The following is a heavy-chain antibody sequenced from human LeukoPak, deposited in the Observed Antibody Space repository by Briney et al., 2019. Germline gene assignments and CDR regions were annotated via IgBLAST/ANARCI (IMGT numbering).Heavy chain of an antibody. Sequence: SETLSLTCAVSGYSNSSGYYWGRIRQPPGKGLEWIGSIYHSGSTYYNPSLKSRVTISVDTSKNQFSLKLSSVTAADTAVYFCARQLGYCSSTSCLLYWFDPWGQGTLVTVSS. V-gene: IGHV4-38-2*01. CDR3: ARQLGYCSSTSCLLYWFDP. D-gene: IGHD2-2*01. J-gene: IGHJ5*02. CDR2: IYHSGST. CDR1: GYSNSSGYY.